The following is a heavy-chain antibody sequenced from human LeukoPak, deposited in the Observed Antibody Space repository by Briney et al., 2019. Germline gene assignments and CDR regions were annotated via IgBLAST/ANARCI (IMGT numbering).Heavy chain of an antibody. D-gene: IGHD2-2*01. V-gene: IGHV1-69*04. CDR3: ASQREAYGCWYY. Sequence: ASVKVSCKASGGTFSSYAISWVRQAPGQGLEWMGRIIPILGIANYAQKFQGRVTITADKSTSTAYMELSSLRSEDTAVYYCASQREAYGCWYYWGQGTLVTVSS. J-gene: IGHJ4*02. CDR2: IIPILGIA. CDR1: GGTFSSYA.